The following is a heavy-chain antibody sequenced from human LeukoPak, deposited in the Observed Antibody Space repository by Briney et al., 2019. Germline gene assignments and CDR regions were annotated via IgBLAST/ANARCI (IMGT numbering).Heavy chain of an antibody. CDR1: GGSLSGFY. D-gene: IGHD6-13*01. CDR3: ARHGGQQFSLDY. CDR2: ISASGNT. J-gene: IGHJ4*02. V-gene: IGHV4-4*07. Sequence: NPSETLSLTCSVSGGSLSGFYWSWLRQPAGKGLEWIGRISASGNTNYNPSLKSRVTISVDTSKNQFSLKLSSVTAADTAVYYCARHGGQQFSLDYWGQGTLVTVSS.